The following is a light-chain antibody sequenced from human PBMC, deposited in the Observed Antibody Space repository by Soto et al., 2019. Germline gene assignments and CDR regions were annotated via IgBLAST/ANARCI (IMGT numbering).Light chain of an antibody. CDR1: SSDIGGYKF. Sequence: QSVLTQPASVSGSPGQSITISCTGTSSDIGGYKFVSWYQQHPGKAPKLMIYEVSNRPSGVSNRLSGSKSGNAASLTISGLQAEDEADYYCRSYTSSRTLVFGGGTKLTVL. CDR3: RSYTSSRTLV. V-gene: IGLV2-14*01. CDR2: EVS. J-gene: IGLJ2*01.